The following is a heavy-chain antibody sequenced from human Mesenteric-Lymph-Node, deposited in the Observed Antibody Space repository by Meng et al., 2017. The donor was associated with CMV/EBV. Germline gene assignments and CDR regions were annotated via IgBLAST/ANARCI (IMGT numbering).Heavy chain of an antibody. D-gene: IGHD2-15*01. V-gene: IGHV1-2*02. CDR3: ARSDMGAPIQYNWFDP. J-gene: IGHJ5*02. Sequence: GESLKISCKASGYTFTGYYMHWVRQAPGQGLEWMGWINPNSGGTNYAQKFQGRVTMTRDTSISTAYMELSRLRSDDTAVYYCARSDMGAPIQYNWFDPWGQGTLVTVSS. CDR2: INPNSGGT. CDR1: GYTFTGYY.